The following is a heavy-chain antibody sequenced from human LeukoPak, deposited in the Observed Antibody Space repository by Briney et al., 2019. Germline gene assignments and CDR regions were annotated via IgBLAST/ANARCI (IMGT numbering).Heavy chain of an antibody. CDR2: ISSSSVYI. J-gene: IGHJ3*02. CDR3: ARDDLRDGAFDI. Sequence: GGSLRLSCTASGFTFSKYHMNWVRQAPGKGLEWVSSISSSSVYIHYADSVKGRFTISRDDGKNSLYLQMSSLTAEDTALFYCARDDLRDGAFDIWGQGTMVTVSS. V-gene: IGHV3-21*04. CDR1: GFTFSKYH.